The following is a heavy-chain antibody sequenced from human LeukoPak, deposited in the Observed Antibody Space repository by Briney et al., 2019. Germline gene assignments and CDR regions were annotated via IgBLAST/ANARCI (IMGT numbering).Heavy chain of an antibody. CDR1: GFTFSSYA. V-gene: IGHV3-23*01. Sequence: GGSLRLSCAASGFTFSSYAMSWVRQAPGKGLEWVSAISGSGGSTYYADSVKGRFTISRDNSKNTLYLQMNSLRAEDTAVYYCARTEYCSSTSCSLDYWGQGTLVTVSS. CDR3: ARTEYCSSTSCSLDY. J-gene: IGHJ4*02. D-gene: IGHD2-2*01. CDR2: ISGSGGST.